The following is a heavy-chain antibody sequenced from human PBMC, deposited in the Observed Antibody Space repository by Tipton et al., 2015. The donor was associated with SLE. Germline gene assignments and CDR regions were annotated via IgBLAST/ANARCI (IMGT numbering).Heavy chain of an antibody. CDR3: ASGRYSYGYETPNWFDP. J-gene: IGHJ5*02. CDR2: IYHSGST. V-gene: IGHV4-30-2*01. Sequence: TLSLTCAVSGGSISSGGYSWSWIRQPPGKGLEWIGYIYHSGSTYYNPSLKSRVTISVDTSKNQFSLKLSSVTAADPAVYYCASGRYSYGYETPNWFDPWGQGTLVTVSS. D-gene: IGHD5-18*01. CDR1: GGSISSGGYS.